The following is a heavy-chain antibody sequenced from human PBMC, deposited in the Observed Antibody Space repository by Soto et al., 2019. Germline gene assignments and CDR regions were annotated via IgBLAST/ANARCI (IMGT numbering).Heavy chain of an antibody. J-gene: IGHJ4*02. V-gene: IGHV1-69*13. D-gene: IGHD3-22*01. CDR3: ARDGALYDSSGYYFLY. CDR2: ITPMFGKP. CDR1: GGTFSRYA. Sequence: SVKVSCKASGGTFSRYAINWVRQAPGQGLEWMGGITPMFGKPNYAQKFQGRVTITADEFTSTGYMELTSLRSDDTAVYYCARDGALYDSSGYYFLYWGQGTRVTVSS.